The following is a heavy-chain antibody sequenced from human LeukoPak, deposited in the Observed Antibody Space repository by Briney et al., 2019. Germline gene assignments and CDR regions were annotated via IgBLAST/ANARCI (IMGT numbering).Heavy chain of an antibody. Sequence: GGSLRLSCAASGFTFSSYAMSWVRQAPGKGLEWVSAISGSGGSTYYADSVKGRFTISRDNSKNTLHLQMNSLRAEDTAVYYCAKPPGEWLLPGWFDPWGQGTLVTVSS. D-gene: IGHD3-3*01. CDR2: ISGSGGST. V-gene: IGHV3-23*01. CDR1: GFTFSSYA. CDR3: AKPPGEWLLPGWFDP. J-gene: IGHJ5*02.